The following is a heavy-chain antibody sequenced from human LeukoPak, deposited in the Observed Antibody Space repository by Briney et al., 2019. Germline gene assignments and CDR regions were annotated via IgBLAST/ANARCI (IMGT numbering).Heavy chain of an antibody. Sequence: GGSLRLSCAASGFTFSSYALYWVRQAPGKGLEWVSGITSRSTTYYADSVKGRFTISRDNSKNMVWLQINSPTAEDTATYYCAKDGNWARFEDWGQGTLVTVSS. D-gene: IGHD7-27*01. J-gene: IGHJ4*02. CDR2: ITSRSTT. CDR1: GFTFSSYA. V-gene: IGHV3-23*01. CDR3: AKDGNWARFED.